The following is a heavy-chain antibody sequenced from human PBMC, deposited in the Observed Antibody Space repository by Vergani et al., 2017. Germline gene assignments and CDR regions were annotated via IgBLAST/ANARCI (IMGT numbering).Heavy chain of an antibody. V-gene: IGHV3-23*01. CDR1: GFTFSSYA. CDR3: AKGGSVSYYNEDAFDI. D-gene: IGHD3-10*01. J-gene: IGHJ3*02. Sequence: EVQLLESGGGLVQPGGSLRLSCAASGFTFSSYAMSWVRQAPGKGLEWVSAISGSGGSTYYADSVKGRFTISRDNSKNTLYLQMNSLRAEETAVYYCAKGGSVSYYNEDAFDIWGQGTMVTVSS. CDR2: ISGSGGST.